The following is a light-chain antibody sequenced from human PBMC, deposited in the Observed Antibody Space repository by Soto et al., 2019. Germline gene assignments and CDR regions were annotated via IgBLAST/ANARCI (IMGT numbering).Light chain of an antibody. J-gene: IGLJ2*01. CDR1: RGHSNYA. CDR3: QTWGTAVV. V-gene: IGLV4-69*01. CDR2: LNSDGSH. Sequence: QLVLTQSPSASASLGASVKLTCTLSRGHSNYAIAWHQQQPEKGPRYLMRLNSDGSHSKGDGIPDRFSGSSSGTERYLTISSLQSEDEADYYCQTWGTAVVFGGGTKLTVL.